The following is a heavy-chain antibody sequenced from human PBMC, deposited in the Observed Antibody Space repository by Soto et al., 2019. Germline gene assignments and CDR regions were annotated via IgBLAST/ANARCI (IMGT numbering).Heavy chain of an antibody. J-gene: IGHJ4*02. CDR1: GGYISSYY. Sequence: SETLSLTCTVSGGYISSYYWSWIRQPPGKGLEWIGYIYYSGSTNYNPSLKSRVTISEDTYKNQFSLKLSSVTAADTAVYYCASDSMGATDYWGQGTLVNVSS. CDR2: IYYSGST. CDR3: ASDSMGATDY. D-gene: IGHD1-26*01. V-gene: IGHV4-59*01.